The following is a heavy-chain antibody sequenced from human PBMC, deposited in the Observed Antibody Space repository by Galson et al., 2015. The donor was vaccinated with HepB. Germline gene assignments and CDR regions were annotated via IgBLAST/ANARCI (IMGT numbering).Heavy chain of an antibody. Sequence: SVKVSCKASGGTLSSYVISWVRQAPGQGLEWMGGIIPIFGTSNYAQKFQGRVTITADESTRTAYMELSSLRSDDTAVYYCARDRRGEVGAPFFDIWGQGTMVTVSS. V-gene: IGHV1-69*13. D-gene: IGHD1-26*01. CDR3: ARDRRGEVGAPFFDI. J-gene: IGHJ3*02. CDR2: IIPIFGTS. CDR1: GGTLSSYV.